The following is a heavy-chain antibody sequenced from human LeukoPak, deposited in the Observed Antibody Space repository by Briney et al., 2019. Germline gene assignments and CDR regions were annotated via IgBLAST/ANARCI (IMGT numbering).Heavy chain of an antibody. CDR1: GYTFTSYA. D-gene: IGHD1-26*01. CDR3: ARDGGLGATFGARLFDY. V-gene: IGHV1-3*03. CDR2: INAGNGNT. J-gene: IGHJ4*02. Sequence: ASVKVSCKASGYTFTSYAMHWERQAPGQRLEWMGWINAGNGNTKYSQEFQGRVTITRDTSASTAYMELSSLRSEDMAVYYCARDGGLGATFGARLFDYWGQGTLVTVSS.